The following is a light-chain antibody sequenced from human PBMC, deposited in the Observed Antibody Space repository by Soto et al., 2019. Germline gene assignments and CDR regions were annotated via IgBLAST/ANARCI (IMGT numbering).Light chain of an antibody. CDR3: CSFVRTNGLL. CDR1: SSDVGSYDL. J-gene: IGLJ2*01. V-gene: IGLV2-23*02. Sequence: QSALTQPASVSGSPGQSITISCTGTSSDVGSYDLVSWYQHHSGKAPKIIIYEVNKRPSGISDRFSGSKSGNTASLTISGLQAEEEADYFCCSFVRTNGLLFGGGTKLTVL. CDR2: EVN.